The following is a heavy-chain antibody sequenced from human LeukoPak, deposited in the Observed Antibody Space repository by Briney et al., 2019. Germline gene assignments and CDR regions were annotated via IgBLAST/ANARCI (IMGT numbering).Heavy chain of an antibody. CDR3: AKDQISQSYYYGMDV. V-gene: IGHV3-23*01. D-gene: IGHD3-3*02. Sequence: PGGSLRLSCAASGFTFSSYAMSWVRQAPGKGLEWVSAISGSGGSTYYADSVKGRFTTSRDNSKNTLYLQMNSLRAEDTAVYYCAKDQISQSYYYGMDVWGPGTTVTVSS. J-gene: IGHJ6*02. CDR2: ISGSGGST. CDR1: GFTFSSYA.